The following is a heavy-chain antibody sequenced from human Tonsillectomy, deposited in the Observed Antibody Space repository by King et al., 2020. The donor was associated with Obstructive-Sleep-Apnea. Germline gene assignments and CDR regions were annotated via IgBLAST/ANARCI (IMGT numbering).Heavy chain of an antibody. CDR2: IYYSGST. CDR1: GDSISHYY. D-gene: IGHD6-19*01. V-gene: IGHV4-59*08. Sequence: QLQESGPGLVKPSETLSLTCTVSGDSISHYYWSWIRQPPGKGLEWIAYIYYSGSTNYNPSLKSRVSILVDTSKNQFSLRLSSVTAADTAVYYCARHKSXVAGFDSWGQGTLVTVS. CDR3: ARHKSXVAGFDS. J-gene: IGHJ4*02.